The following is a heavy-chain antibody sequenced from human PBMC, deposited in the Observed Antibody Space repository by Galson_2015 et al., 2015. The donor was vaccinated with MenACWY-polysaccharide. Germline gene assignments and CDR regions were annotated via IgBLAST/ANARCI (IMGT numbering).Heavy chain of an antibody. CDR3: ARDESGGWTGYYPPNSFDY. CDR2: ISSSSSYI. Sequence: SLRLSCAASGFTLSSYSMNWVRQAPGKGLEWVSSISSSSSYIYYADSVKGRFTISRDNAKNSLYLQMNSLRAEDTAVYYCARDESGGWTGYYPPNSFDYWGQGTLVTVSS. V-gene: IGHV3-21*01. CDR1: GFTLSSYS. D-gene: IGHD3/OR15-3a*01. J-gene: IGHJ4*02.